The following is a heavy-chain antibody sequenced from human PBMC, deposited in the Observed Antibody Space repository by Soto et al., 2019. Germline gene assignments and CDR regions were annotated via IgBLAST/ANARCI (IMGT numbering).Heavy chain of an antibody. CDR1: GGSISSGGYY. V-gene: IGHV4-31*03. J-gene: IGHJ4*02. CDR2: IYYSGST. D-gene: IGHD2-15*01. Sequence: TSETLSLTCTVSGGSISSGGYYWSWIRQHPGKGLEWIGYIYYSGSTYYNPSLKSRVTISVDTSKNQFSLKLSSVTAADTAVYYCARYEGGKLDYWGQGTLVTVS. CDR3: ARYEGGKLDY.